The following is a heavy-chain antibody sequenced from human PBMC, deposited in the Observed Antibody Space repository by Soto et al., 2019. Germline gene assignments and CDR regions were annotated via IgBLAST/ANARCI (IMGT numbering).Heavy chain of an antibody. CDR2: MSHSGGT. CDR1: GGSVNSGNYY. Sequence: QVQLQQWGAGLLKPSETLSLTCAVYGGSVNSGNYYWSWIRQPPGKGLEWIGEMSHSGGTHFNPSLTSRVTISVDTSKNQFSLKMCSVTAADTALYYCARVERGTATTVVDAFDIWGPGTLVTVSS. V-gene: IGHV4-34*01. D-gene: IGHD1-1*01. CDR3: ARVERGTATTVVDAFDI. J-gene: IGHJ3*02.